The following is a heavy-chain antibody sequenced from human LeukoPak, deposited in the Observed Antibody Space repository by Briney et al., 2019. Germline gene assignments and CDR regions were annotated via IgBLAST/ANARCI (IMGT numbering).Heavy chain of an antibody. D-gene: IGHD7-27*01. CDR1: GYTFTGYY. V-gene: IGHV1-2*06. Sequence: ASVKVSCKASGYTFTGYYMHWVRQAPGQGLEWMGRINPNSGGTNYAQKFQGRVTMTRDTSISTAYMELSRLRSDDTAVYYCVRRTGDPGYFDLWGRGTLVTVSS. J-gene: IGHJ2*01. CDR3: VRRTGDPGYFDL. CDR2: INPNSGGT.